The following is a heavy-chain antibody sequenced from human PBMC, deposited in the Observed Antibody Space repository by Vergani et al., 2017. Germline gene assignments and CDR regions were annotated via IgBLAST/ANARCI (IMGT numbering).Heavy chain of an antibody. V-gene: IGHV4-61*02. CDR2: IYTSGST. CDR3: ARVKGYCSGGSCFNADAFDI. J-gene: IGHJ3*02. Sequence: QVQLQESGPGLVKPSQTLSLTCTVSGGSISSGGYYWSWIRQHPGKGLEWIGRIYTSGSTNYNPSLKSRVTMSVDTSKNQFALKLGSVTAADTAVYYCARVKGYCSGGSCFNADAFDIWGQGTMVTVSS. CDR1: GGSISSGGYY. D-gene: IGHD2-15*01.